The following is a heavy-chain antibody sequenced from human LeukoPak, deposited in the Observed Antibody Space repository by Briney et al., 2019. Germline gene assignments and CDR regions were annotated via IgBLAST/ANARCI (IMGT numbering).Heavy chain of an antibody. J-gene: IGHJ5*02. Sequence: ASVTVSCKASGYTFTSYDINWVRQATGQGLEWMGWMNPNSGNTGYAQKFQGRVTMTRNTSISTAYMELSSLRSEDTAVYYCARDSGWANYYGSGSYNWFDPWGQGTLVTVSS. CDR1: GYTFTSYD. V-gene: IGHV1-8*01. D-gene: IGHD3-10*01. CDR2: MNPNSGNT. CDR3: ARDSGWANYYGSGSYNWFDP.